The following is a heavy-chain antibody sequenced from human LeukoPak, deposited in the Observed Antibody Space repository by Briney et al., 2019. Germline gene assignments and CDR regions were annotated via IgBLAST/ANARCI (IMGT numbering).Heavy chain of an antibody. CDR1: GYTFTGYY. CDR2: IIPILGIA. D-gene: IGHD3-22*01. J-gene: IGHJ4*02. V-gene: IGHV1-69*02. CDR3: AMPLSDSSGYFGYFDY. Sequence: GASVKVSCKASGYTFTGYYMHWVRQAPGQGLEWMGRIIPILGIANYAQKFQGRVTITADKSTSTAYMELSSLRSEDTAVYYCAMPLSDSSGYFGYFDYWGQGTLVTVSS.